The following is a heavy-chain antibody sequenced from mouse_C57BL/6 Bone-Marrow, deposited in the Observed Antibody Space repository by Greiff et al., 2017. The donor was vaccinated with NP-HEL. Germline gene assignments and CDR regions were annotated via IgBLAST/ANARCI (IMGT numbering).Heavy chain of an antibody. CDR2: ISNGGGST. J-gene: IGHJ1*03. CDR1: GFTFSDYY. D-gene: IGHD2-4*01. Sequence: EVKLVESGGGLVQPGGSLKLSCAASGFTFSDYYMYWVRQTPEKRLEWVAYISNGGGSTYYPDTVKGRFTISRDNAKNTLYLQMSRLKSEDTAMYYCAGLYYDYDGDWYFDVWGTGTTVTVSS. V-gene: IGHV5-12*01. CDR3: AGLYYDYDGDWYFDV.